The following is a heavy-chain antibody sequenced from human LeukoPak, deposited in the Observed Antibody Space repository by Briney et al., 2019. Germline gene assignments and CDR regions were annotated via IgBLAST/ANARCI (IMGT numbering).Heavy chain of an antibody. CDR2: ISGSGGST. Sequence: GGSLRLSCAASGFTFSSYAMSWVRQAPGKGLEWVSAISGSGGSTYYADSVKGRLTTSRDNSKNTLYLQMNSLRAEDTAVYYCAKDNGSGWSYSYYYYGMDVWGQGTTVTVSS. D-gene: IGHD6-19*01. CDR1: GFTFSSYA. CDR3: AKDNGSGWSYSYYYYGMDV. V-gene: IGHV3-23*01. J-gene: IGHJ6*02.